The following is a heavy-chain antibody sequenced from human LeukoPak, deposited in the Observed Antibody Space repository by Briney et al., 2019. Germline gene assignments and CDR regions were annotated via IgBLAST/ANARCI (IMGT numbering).Heavy chain of an antibody. Sequence: GRSLRLSCTASGFTIDDYAMHWVRQAPGKGLEWASGICWNIGSIGYADFVKGRFTISRENAKNALYLLMNSLRAEDMALYYCARSLVVGATYPYHWGQGTLVTVSS. D-gene: IGHD1-26*01. CDR3: ARSLVVGATYPYH. CDR1: GFTIDDYA. CDR2: ICWNIGSI. J-gene: IGHJ5*02. V-gene: IGHV3-9*03.